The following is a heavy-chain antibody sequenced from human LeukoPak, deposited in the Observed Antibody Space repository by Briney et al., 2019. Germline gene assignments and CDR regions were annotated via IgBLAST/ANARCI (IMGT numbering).Heavy chain of an antibody. CDR3: ARGSRAYRGLYLDY. CDR1: GFTVSSNY. Sequence: GGSLRLSCAASGFTVSSNYMSWVRQAPGKGLEWVSGIYSGGSTYYADSVKGRFTISRHNSKNTMYLQMNSLRAEDTAVYSCARGSRAYRGLYLDYWGQGTLVTVSS. CDR2: IYSGGST. D-gene: IGHD3-16*01. J-gene: IGHJ4*02. V-gene: IGHV3-53*04.